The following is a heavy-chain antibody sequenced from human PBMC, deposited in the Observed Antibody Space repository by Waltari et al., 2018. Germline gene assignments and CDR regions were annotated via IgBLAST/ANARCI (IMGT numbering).Heavy chain of an antibody. CDR1: GYSISSGYY. CDR3: ARGPVFGAFDI. Sequence: QEQLLESGQGLVKPSETLSLTCMVSGYSISSGYYWGWIRQPPGKGLEWIGVIGQWGRKEEKKGRRRGGKREGEKEKKKGERRRREGKEEEKEGDYCARGPVFGAFDIWGQGTMVTVSS. J-gene: IGHJ3*02. V-gene: IGHV4-38-2*02. D-gene: IGHD3-10*01. CDR2: IGQWGRK.